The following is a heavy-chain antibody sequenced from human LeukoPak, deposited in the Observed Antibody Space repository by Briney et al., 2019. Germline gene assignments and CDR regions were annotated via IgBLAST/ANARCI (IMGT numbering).Heavy chain of an antibody. J-gene: IGHJ6*03. V-gene: IGHV4-59*01. CDR2: IYYSGST. CDR1: GGSISSYY. CDR3: ARNIVVVPADIPDYYYYYMDV. Sequence: SETLSLTCTVSGGSISSYYWSWIRQPPGKGLEWIGYIYYSGSTNYNPSLKSRVTIPVDTSKNQFSLKLSSVTAADTAVYYCARNIVVVPADIPDYYYYYMDVWGKGTTVTVSS. D-gene: IGHD2-2*01.